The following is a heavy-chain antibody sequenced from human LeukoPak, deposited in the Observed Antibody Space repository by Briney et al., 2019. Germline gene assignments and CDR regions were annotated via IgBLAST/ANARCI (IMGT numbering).Heavy chain of an antibody. J-gene: IGHJ2*01. CDR3: ANSGDCSGGSCSIYWYFDL. D-gene: IGHD2-15*01. CDR1: GFTFSSYA. CDR2: ISGSGGST. Sequence: GGSLRLSCAASGFTFSSYAMSWVRQAPGKGLEWVSAISGSGGSTYYADSVKGRFTISRDNSKNTLYLQMNSLRAEDTAVYYRANSGDCSGGSCSIYWYFDLWGRGTLVTVSS. V-gene: IGHV3-23*01.